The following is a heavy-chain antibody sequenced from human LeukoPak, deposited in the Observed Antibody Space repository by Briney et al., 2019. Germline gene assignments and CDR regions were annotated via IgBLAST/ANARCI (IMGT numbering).Heavy chain of an antibody. V-gene: IGHV3-48*03. CDR1: GFTFSSYE. CDR2: ISSSGSTI. Sequence: PGGSLRLSCAASGFTFSSYEMNWVRQAPGKGLEWVSYISSSGSTIYYADSVKGRFTISRDNAKNSLYLQMNSLRAEDTAVYYCARRGVRGSFSVTAQDYWGQGTLVTVSS. J-gene: IGHJ4*02. CDR3: ARRGVRGSFSVTAQDY. D-gene: IGHD3-10*01.